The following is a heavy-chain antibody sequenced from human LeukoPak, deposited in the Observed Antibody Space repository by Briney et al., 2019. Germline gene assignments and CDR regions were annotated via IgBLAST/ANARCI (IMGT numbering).Heavy chain of an antibody. V-gene: IGHV3-48*03. J-gene: IGHJ4*02. D-gene: IGHD5-24*01. CDR3: ARAQDPTILSYFDY. CDR1: GFTFSSYE. CDR2: ISGSGSAI. Sequence: PGGSLRLSCAASGFTFSSYEMNWLRQAPGKGLEWVSYISGSGSAIYYADSVKGRFTISRDNAKNSLYLQMNSLRDEDTAVYYCARAQDPTILSYFDYWGQGTLVTVSS.